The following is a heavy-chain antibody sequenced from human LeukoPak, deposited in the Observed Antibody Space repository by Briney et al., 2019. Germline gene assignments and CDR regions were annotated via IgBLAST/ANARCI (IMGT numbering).Heavy chain of an antibody. J-gene: IGHJ4*02. CDR2: ISGSGVST. D-gene: IGHD2-2*01. Sequence: GGSLRLSCAASGFTFSRCAMSWVRQAPGKGLEWVSAISGSGVSTYYADSVKGRFTISRDNSKNTLYLQMNSLRAEDTAVYYCAKPRILYYCSSTSCHEGGFDCWGQGTLVTVSS. V-gene: IGHV3-23*01. CDR1: GFTFSRCA. CDR3: AKPRILYYCSSTSCHEGGFDC.